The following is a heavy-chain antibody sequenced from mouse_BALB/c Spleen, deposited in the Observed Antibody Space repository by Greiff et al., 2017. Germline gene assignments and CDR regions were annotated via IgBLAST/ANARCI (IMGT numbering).Heavy chain of an antibody. CDR2: ISYSGST. CDR3: AISGADYYGSSYPFAY. D-gene: IGHD1-1*01. CDR1: GYSITSDYA. Sequence: DVQLVESGPGLVKPSQSLSLTCTVTGYSITSDYAWNWIRQFPGNKLEWMGYISYSGSTSYNPSLKSRISITRDTSKNQFFLQLNSVTTEDTATYYCAISGADYYGSSYPFAYWGQGTLVTVSA. J-gene: IGHJ3*01. V-gene: IGHV3-2*02.